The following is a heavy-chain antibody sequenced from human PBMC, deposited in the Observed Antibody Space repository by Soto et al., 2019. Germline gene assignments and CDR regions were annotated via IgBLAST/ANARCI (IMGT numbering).Heavy chain of an antibody. CDR2: INPNSGGT. V-gene: IGHV1-2*02. CDR3: ARSLTEGYCTITGCYTRPLYGMEV. Sequence: ASVKISCKASGYTFSGYYIHWLRQAPGQGLEWMGWINPNSGGTNYAQKFQGRVTVTRDTPTSTAYMELSRLTSDDTAVYYCARSLTEGYCTITGCYTRPLYGMEVWGQGTKVTVSS. CDR1: GYTFSGYY. D-gene: IGHD2-2*02. J-gene: IGHJ6*02.